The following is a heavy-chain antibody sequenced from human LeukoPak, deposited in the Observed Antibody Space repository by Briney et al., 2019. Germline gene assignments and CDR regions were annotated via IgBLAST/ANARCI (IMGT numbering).Heavy chain of an antibody. CDR3: AKDGFEGGQPLFDC. V-gene: IGHV3-48*04. Sequence: GGSLRLSCAASGFTFSSYSMNWVRQAPGKGLEWVSYISSSSSTIYYADSVKGRFTISRDNAKNSLYLQMNSLRAEDTALYYCAKDGFEGGQPLFDCWGQGTLVTVSS. J-gene: IGHJ4*02. D-gene: IGHD3-16*01. CDR1: GFTFSSYS. CDR2: ISSSSSTI.